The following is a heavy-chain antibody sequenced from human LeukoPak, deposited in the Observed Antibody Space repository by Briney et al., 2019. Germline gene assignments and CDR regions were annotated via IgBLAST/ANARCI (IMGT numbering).Heavy chain of an antibody. CDR2: IYHSGST. Sequence: SVTLSLTCTVSGYSISSGYYWGWIRQPPGKGLEWIGSIYHSGSTYYNPSLKSRVTISVDTSKNQFSLKLSSVTAADTAVYYCARGSAVSMIVVGVDYWGQGTLVTVSS. D-gene: IGHD3-22*01. CDR1: GYSISSGYY. V-gene: IGHV4-38-2*02. J-gene: IGHJ4*02. CDR3: ARGSAVSMIVVGVDY.